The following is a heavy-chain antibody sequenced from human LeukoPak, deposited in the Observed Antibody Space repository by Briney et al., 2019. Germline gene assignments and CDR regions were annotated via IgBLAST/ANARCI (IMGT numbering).Heavy chain of an antibody. CDR3: ARRAIFGVVIIRRGSFDY. V-gene: IGHV4-34*01. D-gene: IGHD3-3*01. J-gene: IGHJ4*02. CDR1: GGSFSGYY. Sequence: SETLSLTCAVYGGSFSGYYWSWIRQPPGKGLEWIGEINHSGSTNYNPSLKSRVTISVDTSKNQFSLKLSSVTAADTAVYYCARRAIFGVVIIRRGSFDYWGQGTLVTVSP. CDR2: INHSGST.